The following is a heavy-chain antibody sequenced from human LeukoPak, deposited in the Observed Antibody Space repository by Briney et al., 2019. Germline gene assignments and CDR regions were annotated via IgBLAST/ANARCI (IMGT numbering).Heavy chain of an antibody. CDR3: AKGAYSSSWYGSWFAP. D-gene: IGHD6-13*01. Sequence: GGSLRLSCAASGFTFSSYAMSWVRQAPGKGLEWVSAISGSGGSTYYADSVKGRFTISRDNSKNTLYLQMNSLRAEDTAVYYCAKGAYSSSWYGSWFAPWGQGTLVTVSS. J-gene: IGHJ5*02. CDR2: ISGSGGST. V-gene: IGHV3-23*01. CDR1: GFTFSSYA.